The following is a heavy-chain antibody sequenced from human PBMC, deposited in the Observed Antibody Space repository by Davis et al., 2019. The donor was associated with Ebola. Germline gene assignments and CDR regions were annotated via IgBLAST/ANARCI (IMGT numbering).Heavy chain of an antibody. V-gene: IGHV4-34*01. CDR2: INHSGST. Sequence: PSETLSLTCAVYGGSFSGYYWSWIRQPPGKGLEWIGEINHSGSTNYNPSLKSRVTISVDTSKNQFSLKLSSVTAADTAVYYCARRYTAAMGYYYYYYMDVWGKGTTVTVSS. J-gene: IGHJ6*03. CDR3: ARRYTAAMGYYYYYYMDV. CDR1: GGSFSGYY. D-gene: IGHD2-2*01.